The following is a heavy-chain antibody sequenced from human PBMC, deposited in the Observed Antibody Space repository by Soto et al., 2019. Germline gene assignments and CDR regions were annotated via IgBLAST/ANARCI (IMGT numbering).Heavy chain of an antibody. D-gene: IGHD4-17*01. CDR2: INSDGSHT. J-gene: IGHJ5*01. Sequence: EVQLVESGGGLVQPGGSLRLSCAASGFTFFAYWIHWVRQVPGKGLVWVSRINSDGSHTSYADSVRGRFTISRDNSKNTVYLQMNSLTAEDTAFYYCAKEGDYVVYAGENWFYSWDQGSLVTVSS. CDR3: AKEGDYVVYAGENWFYS. V-gene: IGHV3-74*01. CDR1: GFTFFAYW.